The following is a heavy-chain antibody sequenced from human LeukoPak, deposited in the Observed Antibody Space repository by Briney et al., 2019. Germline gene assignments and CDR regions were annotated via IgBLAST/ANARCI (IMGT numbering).Heavy chain of an antibody. V-gene: IGHV4-59*08. CDR3: ARHGTISSESYFDY. CDR1: GDSISSYY. D-gene: IGHD1-14*01. CDR2: IHNSGRT. J-gene: IGHJ4*02. Sequence: SETLSLTCTVSGDSISSYYWSWIRQSPGKGLEWIGYIHNSGRTNYNPSLKSRVTGFVDTSKNQVSLRLSSVTAADTAVYYCARHGTISSESYFDYWGQGALVTVSS.